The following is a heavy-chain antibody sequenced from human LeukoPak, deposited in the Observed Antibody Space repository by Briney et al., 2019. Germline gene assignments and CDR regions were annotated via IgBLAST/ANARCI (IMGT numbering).Heavy chain of an antibody. CDR1: GFTFDDYA. J-gene: IGHJ5*02. CDR3: AKGSGYSSSSGRFDP. V-gene: IGHV3-9*03. D-gene: IGHD6-6*01. Sequence: PGGSLRLSCAASGFTFDDYAMHWVRQAPGKGLEWVSGISWNSGSIGYADSVKGRFTISRDNAKNSLYLQMNSLRAEDMALYYCAKGSGYSSSSGRFDPWGQGTLVTVSS. CDR2: ISWNSGSI.